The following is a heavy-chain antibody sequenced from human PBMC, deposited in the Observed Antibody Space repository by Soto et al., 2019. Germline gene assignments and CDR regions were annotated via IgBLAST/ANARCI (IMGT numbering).Heavy chain of an antibody. J-gene: IGHJ6*02. CDR2: ITSNSIYI. V-gene: IGHV3-21*01. CDR1: GFPFSNFD. Sequence: EVQLVESGGGLVKPGGSLRLSCAASGFPFSNFDMNWVRQAPGKGLEWVSSITSNSIYIYYADSVKGRFTVSRDNAKNSLYLQMDSLRAENTAVYYCARDLSGGNYYYHGLDVWGQETTVTVSS. CDR3: ARDLSGGNYYYHGLDV. D-gene: IGHD1-1*01.